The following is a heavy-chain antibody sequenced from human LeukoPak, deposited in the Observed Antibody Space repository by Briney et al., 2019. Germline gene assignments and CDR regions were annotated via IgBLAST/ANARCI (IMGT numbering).Heavy chain of an antibody. D-gene: IGHD2-2*01. V-gene: IGHV4-61*02. CDR3: ARGPPMCSSTSCFPDAFDI. CDR1: GGSISSGSYY. CDR2: IYTSGST. J-gene: IGHJ3*02. Sequence: PSQTLSLTCTVSGGSISSGSYYWSWIRQPAGKGLEWIGRIYTSGSTNYNPSLKSRVTISVDTSKNQFSLKLSSATAADTAVYYCARGPPMCSSTSCFPDAFDIWGQGTMVTVSS.